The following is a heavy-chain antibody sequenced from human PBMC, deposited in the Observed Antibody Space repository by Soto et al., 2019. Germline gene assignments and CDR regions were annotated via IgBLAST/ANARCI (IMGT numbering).Heavy chain of an antibody. CDR1: GYTFASYG. D-gene: IGHD3-22*01. J-gene: IGHJ6*02. CDR2: ISPYDGYT. V-gene: IGHV1-18*01. CDR3: ARGGYYDSSGARNYYFYGMNV. Sequence: APVKVSCKASGYTFASYGINWVRQAPGQGLEWLGWISPYDGYTHYAQILQGRVSMTTDTSTKTAYMELRSLRSDDTAMYYCARGGYYDSSGARNYYFYGMNVWGQGTTVTVSS.